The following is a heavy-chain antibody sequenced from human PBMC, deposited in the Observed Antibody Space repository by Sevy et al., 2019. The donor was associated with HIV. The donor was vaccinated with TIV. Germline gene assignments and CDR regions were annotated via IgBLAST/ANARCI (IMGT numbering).Heavy chain of an antibody. Sequence: GGSLRLSCAASGXXFSGSAMHWVRQASGKGLEWVGRIRSKANSYATAYAASVKGRFTISRDDSKNTAYLQMNSLKTEDTAVYYCTRPNPGIGYYYDSSGYSNXWXDXWGQGTLVTVSS. V-gene: IGHV3-73*01. D-gene: IGHD3-22*01. J-gene: IGHJ5*02. CDR3: TRPNPGIGYYYDSSGYSNXWXDX. CDR1: GXXFSGSA. CDR2: IRSKANSYAT.